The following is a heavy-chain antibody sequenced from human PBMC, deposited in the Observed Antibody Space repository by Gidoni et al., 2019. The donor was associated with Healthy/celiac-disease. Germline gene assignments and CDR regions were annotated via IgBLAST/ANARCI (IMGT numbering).Heavy chain of an antibody. V-gene: IGHV3-30*04. CDR1: GSPFSSYA. CDR3: AREDSSSWEYYFDY. J-gene: IGHJ4*02. D-gene: IGHD6-13*01. Sequence: QVPLVESAGGVVQPGRSLSLPCAASGSPFSSYAIHWVRQAPGKGLEWVAVISYDGRNKYYADSGKGRFTISRDNSKNTLYLQMNSLRAEDTAVYYCAREDSSSWEYYFDYWGQGTLVTVSS. CDR2: ISYDGRNK.